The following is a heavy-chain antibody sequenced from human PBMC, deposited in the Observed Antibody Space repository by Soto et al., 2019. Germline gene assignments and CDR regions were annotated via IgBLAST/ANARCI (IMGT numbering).Heavy chain of an antibody. CDR3: IRVLWFGELF. CDR2: IYWDDDK. V-gene: IGHV2-5*02. J-gene: IGHJ4*02. Sequence: QITLKESGPTLVKPTQTLTLTCTFSGFSLSTRGVGVGWIRQTPGKALEWLALIYWDDDKRYSPSLKSRLTITKDTSQAQVLLVMSNMDPLNTATYYCIRVLWFGELFWGQGTLVTVSS. CDR1: GFSLSTRGVG. D-gene: IGHD3-10*01.